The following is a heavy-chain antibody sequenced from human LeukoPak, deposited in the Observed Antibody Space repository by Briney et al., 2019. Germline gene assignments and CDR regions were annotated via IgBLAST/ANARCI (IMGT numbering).Heavy chain of an antibody. J-gene: IGHJ4*02. V-gene: IGHV3-30*03. CDR3: ASEIIFGSFDY. CDR2: ISYDGSNK. Sequence: GGSLRLSCAASGFTLSNAWMNWVRQAPGKGLEWVAVISYDGSNKYYADSVKGRFTISRDNSKNTLYLQMNSLRAEDTAVYYCASEIIFGSFDYWGQGTLVTVSS. D-gene: IGHD3-3*01. CDR1: GFTLSNAW.